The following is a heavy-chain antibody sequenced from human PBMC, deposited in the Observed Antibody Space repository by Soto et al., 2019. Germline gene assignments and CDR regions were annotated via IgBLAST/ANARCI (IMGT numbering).Heavy chain of an antibody. J-gene: IGHJ3*02. D-gene: IGHD1-26*01. CDR1: GFTFSDYW. Sequence: GGSLRLSCAVSGFTFSDYWMSWVRQAPGKGLEWVANIKQDGNEKYYVDSVKGRFTISRDNAKNSLYLQMNSLRAEDTAMYYCATRILPSSMASFDIWGQGTMVTVSS. CDR2: IKQDGNEK. V-gene: IGHV3-7*03. CDR3: ATRILPSSMASFDI.